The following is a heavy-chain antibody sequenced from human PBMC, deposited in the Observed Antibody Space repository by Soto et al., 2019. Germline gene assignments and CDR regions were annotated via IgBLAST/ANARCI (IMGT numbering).Heavy chain of an antibody. J-gene: IGHJ4*02. CDR1: GGAFSGYS. D-gene: IGHD3-10*01. CDR2: INHSGST. V-gene: IGHV4-34*01. Sequence: PSETLSLTCAFYGGAFSGYSWSFIRQPPGKGLEWIGEINHSGSTNYNPSLKSRVTISVDTSKNQFSLKLSSVTAADTAVYYCARGGSRGGNFGYWGQGTLVTVSS. CDR3: ARGGSRGGNFGY.